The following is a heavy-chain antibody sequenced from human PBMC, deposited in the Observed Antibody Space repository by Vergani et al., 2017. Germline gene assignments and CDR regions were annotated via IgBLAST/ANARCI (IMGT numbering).Heavy chain of an antibody. CDR3: ADLYGDDGFSPF. V-gene: IGHV3-23*04. CDR1: GFTFSNSA. D-gene: IGHD2-21*01. Sequence: EVQLVESGGGLVQSGGSLRLSCAASGFTFSNSAVSWVRQAPGRGLAWVSSISGQNFRTHYADSVKGRFTISRDDSKNTVYLQINSLRAEDTAFYYCADLYGDDGFSPFWGQGTLVTVSS. J-gene: IGHJ4*02. CDR2: ISGQNFRT.